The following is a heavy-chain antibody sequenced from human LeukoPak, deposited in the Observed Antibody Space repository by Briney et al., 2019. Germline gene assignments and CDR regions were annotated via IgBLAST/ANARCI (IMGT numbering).Heavy chain of an antibody. V-gene: IGHV3-66*01. CDR2: IYSGGST. CDR3: ASDSYSPEYFQH. J-gene: IGHJ1*01. Sequence: GGSLRLSCTASEFSVSNNYMSWVRQAPGKGLEWVSVIYSGGSTFYADSVKGRFTISRDNSKNTLYLQMNSLRAEDTAVYYCASDSYSPEYFQHWGRGTLVTVSS. CDR1: EFSVSNNY. D-gene: IGHD2-15*01.